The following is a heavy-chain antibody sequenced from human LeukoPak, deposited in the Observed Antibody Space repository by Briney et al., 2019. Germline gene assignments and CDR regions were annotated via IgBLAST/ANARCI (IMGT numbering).Heavy chain of an antibody. CDR2: IYYSGSA. CDR1: GGSISSYY. D-gene: IGHD3-3*01. J-gene: IGHJ4*02. Sequence: SETLSLTCTVSGGSISSYYWSWIRQPPGKGLEWIGYIYYSGSANYNPSLKSRVTISVDTSKNQFSLKLSSVTAADTAVYYCARHDYDFWSGYPFYFDYWGQGTLVTVSS. CDR3: ARHDYDFWSGYPFYFDY. V-gene: IGHV4-59*08.